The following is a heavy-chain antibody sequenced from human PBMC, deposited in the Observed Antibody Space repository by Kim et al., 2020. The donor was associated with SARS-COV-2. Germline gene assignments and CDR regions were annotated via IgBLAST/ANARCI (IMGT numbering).Heavy chain of an antibody. CDR3: ARDHRTYCSSTSCKEYYYGMDV. CDR2: ISSSSSYT. CDR1: GFTFSDYY. V-gene: IGHV3-11*06. D-gene: IGHD2-2*01. Sequence: GGSLRLSCAASGFTFSDYYMSWIRQAPGKGLEWVSYISSSSSYTNYADSVKGRFTISRDNAKNSLYLQMNSLRAEDTAVYYCARDHRTYCSSTSCKEYYYGMDVWGQGTTVTVSS. J-gene: IGHJ6*02.